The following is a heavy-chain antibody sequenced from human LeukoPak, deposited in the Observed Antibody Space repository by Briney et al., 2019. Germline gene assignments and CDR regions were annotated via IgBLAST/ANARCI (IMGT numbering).Heavy chain of an antibody. J-gene: IGHJ4*02. CDR2: INPNSGGT. D-gene: IGHD2-2*01. CDR1: GYTFTGYY. V-gene: IGHV1-2*02. Sequence: ASVNVSCKASGYTFTGYYMHWVRQAPGQGLEWMGWINPNSGGTNYAQKFQGRVTMTRDTSISTAHMELSRLRSDDTAVYYCATGLYCSSTSCYHRWGQGTLVTVSS. CDR3: ATGLYCSSTSCYHR.